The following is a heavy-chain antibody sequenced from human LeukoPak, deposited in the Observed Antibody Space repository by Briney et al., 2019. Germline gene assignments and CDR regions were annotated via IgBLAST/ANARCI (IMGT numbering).Heavy chain of an antibody. J-gene: IGHJ4*02. CDR3: ARLRVLDY. CDR2: ISSSSSTI. D-gene: IGHD2-15*01. Sequence: GGSLRLSCAASGFTVSSNYMSWVRQAPGKGLEWVSYISSSSSTIYYADSVKGRFTISRDNAKNSLYLQMNSLRDEDTAVYYCARLRVLDYWGQGTLVTVSS. V-gene: IGHV3-48*02. CDR1: GFTVSSNY.